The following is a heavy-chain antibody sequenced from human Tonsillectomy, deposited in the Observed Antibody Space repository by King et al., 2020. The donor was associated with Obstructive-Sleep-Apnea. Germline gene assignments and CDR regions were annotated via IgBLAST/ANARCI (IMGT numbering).Heavy chain of an antibody. J-gene: IGHJ1*01. CDR3: ARGRLYCSGGSCYSAPKYFQH. CDR1: GGSFSGYY. V-gene: IGHV4-34*01. Sequence: VQLQQWGAGLLKPSETLSLTCAVYGGSFSGYYWSWIRQPPGKGLEWIGEINHSGSTNYNPSLKSRVTISVDTSKNQFSLKLSYVTAADTAVYYCARGRLYCSGGSCYSAPKYFQHWGQGTLVTVSS. D-gene: IGHD2-15*01. CDR2: INHSGST.